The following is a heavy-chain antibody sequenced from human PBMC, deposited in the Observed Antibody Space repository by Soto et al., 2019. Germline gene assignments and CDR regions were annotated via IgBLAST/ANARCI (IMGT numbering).Heavy chain of an antibody. CDR2: IIPIFGTA. D-gene: IGHD3-3*01. CDR3: ARVGGFTIFGVVSSYGMDV. J-gene: IGHJ6*02. Sequence: QVQLVESGGGVVQPGRSLRLSCAASGFTFSSYAMHWVRQAPGKGLEWMGGIIPIFGTANYAQKFQGRVTITADKSTSTAYMELSSLRSEDTAVYYCARVGGFTIFGVVSSYGMDVWGQGTTVTVSS. V-gene: IGHV1-69*06. CDR1: GFTFSSYA.